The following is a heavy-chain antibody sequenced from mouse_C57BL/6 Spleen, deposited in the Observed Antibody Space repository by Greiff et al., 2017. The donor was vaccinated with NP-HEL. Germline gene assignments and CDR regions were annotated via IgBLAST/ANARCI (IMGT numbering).Heavy chain of an antibody. D-gene: IGHD4-1*01. CDR2: ISGGGGNT. J-gene: IGHJ3*01. Sequence: EVQRVESGGGLVKPGGSLKLSCAASGFTFSSYTMSWVRQTPEKRLEWVATISGGGGNTYYPDSVKGRFTISRDNAKNTLYLQMSSLRSEDTALYYCARQRGSWDWFAYWGQGTLVTVSA. CDR1: GFTFSSYT. V-gene: IGHV5-9*01. CDR3: ARQRGSWDWFAY.